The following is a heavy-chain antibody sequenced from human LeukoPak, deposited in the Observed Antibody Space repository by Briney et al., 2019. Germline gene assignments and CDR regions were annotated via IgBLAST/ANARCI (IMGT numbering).Heavy chain of an antibody. V-gene: IGHV3-30*18. CDR2: ISYDGSNK. CDR3: AKVYHGDYFFDY. J-gene: IGHJ4*02. D-gene: IGHD4-17*01. Sequence: PGGSLRLSCAASGFTFSSYGMHWVSQDPGNGLEWVAVISYDGSNKYYADSVKGRFTISRDNSKNTLYLQMNSLRAEDTAVYYCAKVYHGDYFFDYWGQGTLVTVSS. CDR1: GFTFSSYG.